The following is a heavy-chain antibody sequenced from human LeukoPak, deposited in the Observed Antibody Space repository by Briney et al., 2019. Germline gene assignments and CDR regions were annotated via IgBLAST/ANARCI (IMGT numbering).Heavy chain of an antibody. CDR1: GGSISSYY. Sequence: SETLSLTCTVSGGSISSYYWSWIRQPAGKGLEWIGRIYTSGSTNYNPSLKRRVTMSVDTSKNQFSLKLSSVTAADTAVYYCARDDYGDYARGRWFDPWGQGTLVTVSS. V-gene: IGHV4-4*07. CDR2: IYTSGST. J-gene: IGHJ5*02. D-gene: IGHD4-17*01. CDR3: ARDDYGDYARGRWFDP.